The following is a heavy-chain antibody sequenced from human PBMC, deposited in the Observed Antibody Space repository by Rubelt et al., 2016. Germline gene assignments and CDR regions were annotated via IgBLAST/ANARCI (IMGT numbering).Heavy chain of an antibody. CDR3: ARARYSGYDLENWFDP. D-gene: IGHD5-12*01. CDR1: GGSFSGYY. V-gene: IGHV4-34*01. Sequence: QVQLQQWGAGLLKPSETLSLTCAVYGGSFSGYYWSWIRQPPGKGLEWIGEINHSGSTNYNPSLKSRVTISVDTSKNQFSLKLSSVTAADTAVYYCARARYSGYDLENWFDPWGQGTLVTVSS. CDR2: INHSGST. J-gene: IGHJ5*02.